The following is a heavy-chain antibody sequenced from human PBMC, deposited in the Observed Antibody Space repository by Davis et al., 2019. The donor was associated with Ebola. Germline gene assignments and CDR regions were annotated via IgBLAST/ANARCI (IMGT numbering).Heavy chain of an antibody. CDR2: IGSSGSSI. Sequence: PGGSLRLSCAASGFTFSNAWMSWVRQAPGKGLEWVSYIGSSGSSIYYADSVKGRFSISRDNAKNSLYLQMNRLIAEDTAVYYCARTPFGSYGPYDYWGQGTLITVSS. CDR1: GFTFSNAW. J-gene: IGHJ4*02. D-gene: IGHD3-16*01. V-gene: IGHV3-11*01. CDR3: ARTPFGSYGPYDY.